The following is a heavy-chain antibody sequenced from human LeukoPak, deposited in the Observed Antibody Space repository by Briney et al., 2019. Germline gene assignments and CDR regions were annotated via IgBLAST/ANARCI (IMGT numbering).Heavy chain of an antibody. Sequence: PGGSLRLSCAASGFTFSSYSMNWVRRAPGEGLEWVSSIISSSSYIYYADSVKGRFTISRDNAKNSLYLQMNSLRAEDTAVYYCARSGIRGYYFDYWGQGTLVTVSS. CDR3: ARSGIRGYYFDY. J-gene: IGHJ4*02. D-gene: IGHD1-14*01. CDR2: IISSSSYI. V-gene: IGHV3-21*01. CDR1: GFTFSSYS.